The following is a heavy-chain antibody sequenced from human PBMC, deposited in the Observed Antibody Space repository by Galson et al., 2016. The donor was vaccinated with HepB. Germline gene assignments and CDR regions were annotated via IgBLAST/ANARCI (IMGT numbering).Heavy chain of an antibody. CDR3: ARGGGEGAAAGTDWGY. D-gene: IGHD6-13*01. Sequence: SVKVSCKASGYTFTSYDINWVRQATGQGLEWMGWMNPNSGHTDYAQKFQGTVTMTRNTSISTAYMELRSLRFEDTAGYYCARGGGEGAAAGTDWGYWGQGTLVTVSS. V-gene: IGHV1-8*01. CDR1: GYTFTSYD. J-gene: IGHJ4*02. CDR2: MNPNSGHT.